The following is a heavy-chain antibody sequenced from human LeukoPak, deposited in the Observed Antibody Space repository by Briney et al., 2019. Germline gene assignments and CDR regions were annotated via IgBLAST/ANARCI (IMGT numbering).Heavy chain of an antibody. V-gene: IGHV3-23*01. Sequence: GGSLRLSCAASGFTFSSYAMSWVRQAPGKGLEWVSAISGSGGSTYYADSVKGRFTISRDNSKNTLYLQMNSLRAEDTAVYYCARVPPKLWFGELHFDYWGQGTLVTVSS. J-gene: IGHJ4*02. D-gene: IGHD3-10*01. CDR1: GFTFSSYA. CDR2: ISGSGGST. CDR3: ARVPPKLWFGELHFDY.